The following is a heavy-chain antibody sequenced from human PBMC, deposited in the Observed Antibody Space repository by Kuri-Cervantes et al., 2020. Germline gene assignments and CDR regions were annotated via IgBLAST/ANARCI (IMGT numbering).Heavy chain of an antibody. CDR3: ARHRGIDYGDYYYYYMDV. CDR2: LYPGNSNT. J-gene: IGHJ6*03. Sequence: GESLKISCKGSGYSFSNNWIGWVRQMPGKGLEWMGILYPGNSNTRYSPSFQGQVTISADKSISSAYLQWTSLKASDTAMYYCARHRGIDYGDYYYYYMDVWGKGTTVTVSS. D-gene: IGHD4-17*01. V-gene: IGHV5-51*01. CDR1: GYSFSNNW.